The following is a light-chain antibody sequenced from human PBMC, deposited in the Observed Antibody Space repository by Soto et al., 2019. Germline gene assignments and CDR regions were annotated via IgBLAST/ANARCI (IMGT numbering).Light chain of an antibody. J-gene: IGKJ1*01. CDR1: QSISSW. CDR2: DAS. CDR3: QQYNSYSPWT. Sequence: DIQMTQSPSTLSASVGDRVIITCRASQSISSWLAWYQQKPGKAPKLLIYDASSLESGVPSRFSGSGSGTEFTLTISSXQPDDFATYYCQQYNSYSPWTFGQGTKVDIK. V-gene: IGKV1-5*01.